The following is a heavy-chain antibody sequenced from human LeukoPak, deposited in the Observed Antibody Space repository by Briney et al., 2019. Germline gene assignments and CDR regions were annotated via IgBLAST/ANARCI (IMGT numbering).Heavy chain of an antibody. CDR1: GFTFSSYA. Sequence: GGSLRLSCAASGFTFSSYAMSWVRQAPGKGLEWVSAISGSGGSTYYADSVKGRFTISRDNSKNTLYLQMTSLRAEETAVYYCAKGYCRGGSCSNYYYYYGMDVWGQGTTVTVSS. D-gene: IGHD2-15*01. CDR3: AKGYCRGGSCSNYYYYYGMDV. CDR2: ISGSGGST. V-gene: IGHV3-23*01. J-gene: IGHJ6*02.